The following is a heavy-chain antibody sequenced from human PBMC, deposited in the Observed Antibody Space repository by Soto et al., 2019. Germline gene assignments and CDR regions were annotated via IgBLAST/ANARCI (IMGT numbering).Heavy chain of an antibody. CDR2: ISYDGSNK. J-gene: IGHJ3*02. Sequence: GGSLRLSCAASGFTFSSYGMHWVRQAPGKGLEWVAVISYDGSNKYYADSVKGRFTISRDNSKNTLYLQMNSLRAEDTAVYYCAKGCEQSGGSCYGAFDIWGQGTMVTVSS. D-gene: IGHD2-15*01. V-gene: IGHV3-30*18. CDR3: AKGCEQSGGSCYGAFDI. CDR1: GFTFSSYG.